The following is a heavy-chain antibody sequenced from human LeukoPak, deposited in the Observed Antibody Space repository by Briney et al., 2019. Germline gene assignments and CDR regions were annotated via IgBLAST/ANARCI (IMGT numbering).Heavy chain of an antibody. CDR3: ATGGWRQIGAGYFDY. CDR2: IRYDGNNK. J-gene: IGHJ4*02. CDR1: GFTFSSYG. D-gene: IGHD5-24*01. V-gene: IGHV3-30*02. Sequence: GGSLRLSCAASGFTFSSYGMHWVRQAPGKGLEWVAFIRYDGNNKYYADSVKGRFTISRDNSKNTLYLQMNSLRAEDTAVYYCATGGWRQIGAGYFDYWGQGTLVTVSS.